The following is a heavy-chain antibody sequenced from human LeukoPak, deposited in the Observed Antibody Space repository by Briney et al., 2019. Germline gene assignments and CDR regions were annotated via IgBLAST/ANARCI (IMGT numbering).Heavy chain of an antibody. Sequence: PGGSLRLSCAASGFTFSSYAMSWVRQAPGKGLEWVSAISGSGSSTYYADSVKGRFTSSRDNSKNTLYLQMNSLRPEDTAVYYCAKPTYYYGSGSLINFDYWGQGTLVTVSS. CDR3: AKPTYYYGSGSLINFDY. CDR1: GFTFSSYA. CDR2: ISGSGSST. V-gene: IGHV3-23*01. D-gene: IGHD3-10*01. J-gene: IGHJ4*02.